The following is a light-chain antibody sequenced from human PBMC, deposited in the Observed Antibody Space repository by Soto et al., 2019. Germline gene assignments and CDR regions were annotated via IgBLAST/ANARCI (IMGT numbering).Light chain of an antibody. CDR1: SSDLDGYNY. J-gene: IGLJ2*01. V-gene: IGLV2-14*01. CDR3: SSFTISRNTAI. CDR2: DVT. Sequence: QSALTQPASVSGSPGQSITISCTGTSSDLDGYNYVSWYQYHPGKAPKLMIYDVTHRPSGISNRFSASKSGNTASLTISGLQAEDEADYYCSSFTISRNTAISGGGTKLTVL.